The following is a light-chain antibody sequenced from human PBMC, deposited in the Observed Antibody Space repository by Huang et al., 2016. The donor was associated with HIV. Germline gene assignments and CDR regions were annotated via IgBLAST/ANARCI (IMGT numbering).Light chain of an antibody. V-gene: IGKV1-39*01. J-gene: IGKJ1*01. Sequence: DIQMTQSPSTLSASVGERVTITCRTTQSVSNSLNWYQQKPGKAPGLLSYAASLKAWVSSRFSSSRSWTDFTLIISSLQPEDFATYYCQQSYISPWTFGQGTKVDLK. CDR3: QQSYISPWT. CDR2: AA. CDR1: QSVSNS.